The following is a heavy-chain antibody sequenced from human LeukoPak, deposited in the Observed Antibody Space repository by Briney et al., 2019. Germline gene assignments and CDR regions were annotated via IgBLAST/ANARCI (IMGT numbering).Heavy chain of an antibody. J-gene: IGHJ4*02. V-gene: IGHV4-39*07. CDR2: IHYSGST. D-gene: IGHD3-22*01. CDR1: GGSVSSNDYY. Sequence: PSETLSLTCTISGGSVSSNDYYWGWIRQPPGRGLEWIGTIHYSGSTYYKASLKSRVTISIDTSKKQFSLTLSSVTAADTAVYYCAKIRSSYDSGYYPYYIDYWGQGILVTVSS. CDR3: AKIRSSYDSGYYPYYIDY.